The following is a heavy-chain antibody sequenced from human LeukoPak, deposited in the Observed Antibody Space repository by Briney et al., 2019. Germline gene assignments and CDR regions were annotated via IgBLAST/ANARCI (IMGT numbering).Heavy chain of an antibody. CDR3: ARVLHYYYDSSGYGNWFDP. V-gene: IGHV5-51*01. CDR2: IYPGDSDT. CDR1: GYSFTNYW. Sequence: GESLKISCKSSGYSFTNYWIGWVRQMPGKGLEWMGIIYPGDSDTKYSPSFQGQVTISADKSISTAYLQWSSLKASDTAMYYCARVLHYYYDSSGYGNWFDPWGQGTLVTVSS. D-gene: IGHD3-22*01. J-gene: IGHJ5*02.